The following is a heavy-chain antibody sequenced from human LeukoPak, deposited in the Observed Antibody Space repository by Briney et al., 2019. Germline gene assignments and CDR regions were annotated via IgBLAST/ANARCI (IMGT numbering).Heavy chain of an antibody. CDR1: GYTFTSYD. CDR2: MSPNSGNT. CDR3: ARVSSRFGELLEYYFDY. J-gene: IGHJ4*02. V-gene: IGHV1-8*01. Sequence: GASVKVSRKASGYTFTSYDINWVRQATGQGLEWMGWMSPNSGNTGYAQKFQGRVTMTRNTSISTAYMELSSLRSEDTAVYYCARVSSRFGELLEYYFDYWGQGTLVTVSS. D-gene: IGHD3-10*01.